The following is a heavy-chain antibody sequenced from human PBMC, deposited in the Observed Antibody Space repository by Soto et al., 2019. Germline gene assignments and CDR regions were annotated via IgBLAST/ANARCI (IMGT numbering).Heavy chain of an antibody. CDR2: IRSKANSYAT. Sequence: EVQLVESGGGLVQPGGSLKLSCAASGFTFSGSAMDWVRQASGKGLEWVGRIRSKANSYATAYAASVKGRFTISRDDSKNTAYLQMNSLKTEDTAVYYCTRVLFTVPDYYYYYMDVWGKGTTVTVSS. V-gene: IGHV3-73*01. CDR3: TRVLFTVPDYYYYYMDV. J-gene: IGHJ6*03. CDR1: GFTFSGSA. D-gene: IGHD4-4*01.